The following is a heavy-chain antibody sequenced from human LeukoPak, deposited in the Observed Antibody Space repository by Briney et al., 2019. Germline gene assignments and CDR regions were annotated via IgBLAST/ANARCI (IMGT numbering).Heavy chain of an antibody. CDR2: IIPIFGTA. Sequence: GASVKVSCKASGGTFSSYAISWVRQAPGQGLEWMGGIIPIFGTANYAQKFQGRVTITADESTSTAYMELSSLRSEDTAVYYCARDFDCSGGSCYKGFDYWGQGTLVTVSS. CDR3: ARDFDCSGGSCYKGFDY. J-gene: IGHJ4*02. CDR1: GGTFSSYA. V-gene: IGHV1-69*13. D-gene: IGHD2-15*01.